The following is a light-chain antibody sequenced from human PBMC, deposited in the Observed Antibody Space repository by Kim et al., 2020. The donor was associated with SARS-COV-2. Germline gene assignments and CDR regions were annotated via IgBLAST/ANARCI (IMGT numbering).Light chain of an antibody. Sequence: ESVGDRVPITCQASQDISNYLNWYQQKPGKAPKLLICDASNLQTGVPSRFSGSGSGTDFTFTVNSLQPEDIATYYCQQYDDVPRTFGQGTKVDIK. J-gene: IGKJ1*01. CDR2: DAS. CDR1: QDISNY. V-gene: IGKV1-33*01. CDR3: QQYDDVPRT.